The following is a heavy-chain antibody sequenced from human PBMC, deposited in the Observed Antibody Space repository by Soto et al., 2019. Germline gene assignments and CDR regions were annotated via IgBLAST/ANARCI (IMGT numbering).Heavy chain of an antibody. J-gene: IGHJ5*02. D-gene: IGHD6-13*01. CDR2: ISGSGGST. CDR3: AKDMDSSSWYAWFDP. V-gene: IGHV3-23*01. CDR1: GFTFSSYA. Sequence: GGSLRLSCAASGFTFSSYAMSWVRQAPGKGLEWVSAISGSGGSTYYADSVKGRFTISRDNSKNTLYLQMNSLRAEDTAVYYCAKDMDSSSWYAWFDPWGQGTLVTVSS.